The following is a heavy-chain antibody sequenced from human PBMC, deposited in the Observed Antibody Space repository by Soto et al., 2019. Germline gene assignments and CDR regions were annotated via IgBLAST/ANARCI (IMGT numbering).Heavy chain of an antibody. D-gene: IGHD3-10*02. Sequence: SETLSLTCAVSGGSISSSNWWSWVRQPPGKGLEWIGEIYHSGSTNYNPSLKSRVTLSVDKSKNLFSLKLSSVTAADTAVYYCASVRGGYYYAMDVWGQWTTVT. V-gene: IGHV4-4*02. CDR3: ASVRGGYYYAMDV. CDR2: IYHSGST. J-gene: IGHJ6*02. CDR1: GGSISSSNW.